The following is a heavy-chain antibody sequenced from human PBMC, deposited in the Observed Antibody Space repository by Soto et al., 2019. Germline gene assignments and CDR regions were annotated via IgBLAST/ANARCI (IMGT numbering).Heavy chain of an antibody. D-gene: IGHD3-3*01. Sequence: SQTLSLTCAISGDSVSSNSAAWNWIRQSPSRGLEWLGRTYYRSKWYNDYAVSVKSRITINPDTSKNQFSLQLNSVTPEDTAVYYCARDSRPDFWSGYFAFDIWGQGTMVTVSS. J-gene: IGHJ3*02. V-gene: IGHV6-1*01. CDR2: TYYRSKWYN. CDR3: ARDSRPDFWSGYFAFDI. CDR1: GDSVSSNSAA.